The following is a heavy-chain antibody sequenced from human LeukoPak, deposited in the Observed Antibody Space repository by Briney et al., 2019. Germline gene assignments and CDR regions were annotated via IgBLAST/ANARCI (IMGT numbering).Heavy chain of an antibody. CDR3: ARDRGYDFWSGYYSLYFDY. Sequence: SETLSLTCTVSGGSISSYYWSWIRQPPGEGLEWIGYIYYSGGTNYNPSLKSRVTISVDTSKNQFSLKLSSVTAADTAVHYCARDRGYDFWSGYYSLYFDYWGQGTLVTVSS. CDR1: GGSISSYY. CDR2: IYYSGGT. D-gene: IGHD3-3*01. J-gene: IGHJ4*02. V-gene: IGHV4-59*01.